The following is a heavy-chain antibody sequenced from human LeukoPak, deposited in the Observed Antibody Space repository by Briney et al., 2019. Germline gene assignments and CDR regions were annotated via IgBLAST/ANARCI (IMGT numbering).Heavy chain of an antibody. CDR2: ISYDGSKK. D-gene: IGHD1-26*01. J-gene: IGHJ4*02. CDR3: AREGHGGAIDY. CDR1: GFAFSNVA. V-gene: IGHV3-30*01. Sequence: GRSLRLSCAASGFAFSNVAVHWVRQAPGKGLEWVALISYDGSKKYYEDSVKGRFTISRDTSKNTLYLQMNSLRTEDTAVCYCAREGHGGAIDYWGQGTLVTVSS.